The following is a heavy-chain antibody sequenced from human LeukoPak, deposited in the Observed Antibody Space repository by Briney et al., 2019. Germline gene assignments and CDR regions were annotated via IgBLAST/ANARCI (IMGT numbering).Heavy chain of an antibody. V-gene: IGHV3-21*01. CDR1: GFTFSSYS. J-gene: IGHJ4*02. Sequence: GGSLRLSCAASGFTFSSYSMNWVRQAPGKGLEWVSSISSSSSSYIYYADSVKGRFTISRDNAKNSLYLQMNSLRAEDTAVYYCASTRGYSYGLFDYWGQGTLVTVSS. D-gene: IGHD5-18*01. CDR3: ASTRGYSYGLFDY. CDR2: ISSSSSSYI.